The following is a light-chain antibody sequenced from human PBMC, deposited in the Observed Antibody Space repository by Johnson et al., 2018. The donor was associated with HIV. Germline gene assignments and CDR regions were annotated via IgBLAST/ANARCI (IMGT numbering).Light chain of an antibody. CDR3: ATWDGILTIGGV. V-gene: IGLV1-51*02. CDR2: ENN. CDR1: SSNIGNNY. Sequence: QSMLTQPPSVSAAPGQKVTISCSGSSSNIGNNYVSWYQQFPGAAPKLLIYENNKRPSGIPDRFSGSKSGTSATLGITGLQTGDEADYYCATWDGILTIGGVFGTGTKITVL. J-gene: IGLJ1*01.